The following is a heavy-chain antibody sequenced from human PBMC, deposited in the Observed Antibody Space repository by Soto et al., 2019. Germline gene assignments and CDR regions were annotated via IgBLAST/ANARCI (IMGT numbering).Heavy chain of an antibody. CDR3: ARDLRAPFDWLLSYYFDY. D-gene: IGHD3-9*01. Sequence: GGSLRLSCAASGFTFSSYAMHWVRQAPGKGLEWVAVISYDGSNKYYADSVKGRFTISRDNSKNTLYLQMNSLRAEDTAVYYCARDLRAPFDWLLSYYFDYWGQGTLVTVSS. CDR1: GFTFSSYA. V-gene: IGHV3-30-3*01. J-gene: IGHJ4*02. CDR2: ISYDGSNK.